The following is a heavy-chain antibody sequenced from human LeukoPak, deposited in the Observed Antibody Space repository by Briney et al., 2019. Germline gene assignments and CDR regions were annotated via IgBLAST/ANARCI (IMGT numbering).Heavy chain of an antibody. J-gene: IGHJ4*02. CDR1: GFTVSSNY. CDR2: IYSGGST. V-gene: IGHV3-66*01. CDR3: ARLNYDILTGYFRLYYFDY. Sequence: PGGSLRLSCAASGFTVSSNYMSWVRQAPGKGLEWVSVIYSGGSTYYADSVKGRFTISRDNSKNTLYLQMNSLRAEDTAVYYCARLNYDILTGYFRLYYFDYWGQGTLVTVSS. D-gene: IGHD3-9*01.